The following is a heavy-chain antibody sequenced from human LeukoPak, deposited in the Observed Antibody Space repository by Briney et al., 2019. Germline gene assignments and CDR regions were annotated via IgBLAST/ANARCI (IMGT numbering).Heavy chain of an antibody. CDR3: SRESGPFSPFGH. J-gene: IGHJ4*02. V-gene: IGHV4-4*02. CDR2: ISLSGHT. CDR1: GGSITTTNY. Sequence: MASGTLSLTCGVSGGSITTTNYWSWVRQPPGQGLEWIGEISLSGHTNYNPSLRSRVTMSLAESKNYLSLILASVTAADTAIYYCSRESGPFSPFGHWGQGTLVTVTS. D-gene: IGHD1-26*01.